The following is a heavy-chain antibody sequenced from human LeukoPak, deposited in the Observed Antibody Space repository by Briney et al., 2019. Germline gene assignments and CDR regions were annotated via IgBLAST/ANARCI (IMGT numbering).Heavy chain of an antibody. CDR1: GSTVSKDY. V-gene: IGHV3-53*04. D-gene: IGHD3-22*01. CDR3: ARTRYYYDSSGYQDYYYGMDV. CDR2: IFSGGST. J-gene: IGHJ6*02. Sequence: GGSLRLSCAATGSTVSKDYVSWVRQAPGKGLEWVSVIFSGGSTYYADSVKGRFTISRHNSKNTLYLQMNSLRAEDTAVYYCARTRYYYDSSGYQDYYYGMDVWGQGTTVTVSS.